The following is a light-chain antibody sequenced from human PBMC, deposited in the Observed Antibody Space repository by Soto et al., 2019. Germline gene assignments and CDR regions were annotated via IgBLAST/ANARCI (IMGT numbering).Light chain of an antibody. V-gene: IGKV3-15*01. CDR3: QQSNNWPKT. Sequence: EIVMTQSPDTLSVSPGETATLSCRASQSVGSNLAWYQQKPGQAPRLPISDASTRAAGLPARFSGSGSGTEFTLTISSLQSEDFAVYYCQQSNNWPKTFGQGTKV. CDR2: DAS. CDR1: QSVGSN. J-gene: IGKJ1*01.